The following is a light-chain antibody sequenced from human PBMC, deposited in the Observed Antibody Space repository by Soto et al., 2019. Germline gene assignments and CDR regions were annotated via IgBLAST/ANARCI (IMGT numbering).Light chain of an antibody. J-gene: IGKJ1*01. CDR2: RAS. CDR1: QSVSSN. V-gene: IGKV3D-15*01. CDR3: QQYNIWPWT. Sequence: EIVMTQSPATLSVSPGERATLSCRASQSVSSNLDWYQQKPGQAPRLLIYRASTRATGIPARFSGSGSGTEFTLTISSLQSEDFAVYYCQQYNIWPWTFGQGTKVEI.